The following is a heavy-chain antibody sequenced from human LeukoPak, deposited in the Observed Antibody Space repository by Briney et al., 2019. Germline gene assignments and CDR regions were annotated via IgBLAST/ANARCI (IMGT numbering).Heavy chain of an antibody. CDR1: GFIFKEYG. J-gene: IGHJ4*02. Sequence: GGSLRLSCAASGFIFKEYGMTWVRQIPGKGLEWVSGINGNGGRTGYADSVKGRFTITRDNAKNSLYLQMNSLRAEDTAVYYCARDSSGTVVVIPYYFDYWGQGTLVTVSS. V-gene: IGHV3-20*04. CDR3: ARDSSGTVVVIPYYFDY. D-gene: IGHD3-22*01. CDR2: INGNGGRT.